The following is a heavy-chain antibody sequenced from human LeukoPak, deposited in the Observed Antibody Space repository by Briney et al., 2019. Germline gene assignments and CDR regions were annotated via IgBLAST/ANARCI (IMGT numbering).Heavy chain of an antibody. CDR1: GFTFSSYA. V-gene: IGHV3-23*01. CDR3: VRRPDYFDY. J-gene: IGHJ4*02. Sequence: GGSLRLSCAASGFTFSSYAMSWVRQAPAKGLEWVSSISGGGGSSTYYADSVKGRFTISRDNSKNTLNLQMNSLRAEDTAVYYCVRRPDYFDYWGQGTLVTVSS. CDR2: ISGGGGSST.